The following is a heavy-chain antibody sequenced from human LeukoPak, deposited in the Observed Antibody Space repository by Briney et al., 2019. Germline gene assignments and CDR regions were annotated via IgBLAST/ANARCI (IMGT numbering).Heavy chain of an antibody. CDR2: IRSKPYGGTT. Sequence: PGGSLRLSCTTHGFNFGDYAISWVRQAPGKGLEWVGFIRSKPYGGTTEYAASVKGRFTISRDDSKSIAYLQMNGQKSYATAVYHCTTGIKTADHWGQGTLVTVSS. D-gene: IGHD2-15*01. J-gene: IGHJ4*02. CDR1: GFNFGDYA. CDR3: TTGIKTADH. V-gene: IGHV3-49*04.